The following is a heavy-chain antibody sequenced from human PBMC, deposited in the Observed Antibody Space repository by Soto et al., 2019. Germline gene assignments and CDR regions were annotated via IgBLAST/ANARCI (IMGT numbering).Heavy chain of an antibody. CDR3: ARERPDGSRLDP. V-gene: IGHV4-30-4*01. D-gene: IGHD6-13*01. J-gene: IGHJ5*02. CDR2: IYYSGST. Sequence: SETVSLTCTVSGGSISSGDYYWSWILQPPGKGLEWIGYIYYSGSTYYNPSLKSRVTISVDTSKNQFSLKLSSVTAADTAVYYCARERPDGSRLDPWGQGTLVT. CDR1: GGSISSGDYY.